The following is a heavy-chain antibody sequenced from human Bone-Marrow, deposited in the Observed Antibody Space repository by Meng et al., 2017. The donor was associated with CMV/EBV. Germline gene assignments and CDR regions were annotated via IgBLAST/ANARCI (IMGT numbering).Heavy chain of an antibody. CDR1: GFTFDDYG. CDR2: INWNGGST. D-gene: IGHD2-2*01. V-gene: IGHV3-20*04. Sequence: GESLKISCAASGFTFDDYGMSWVRQAPGKGLEWVSGINWNGGSTGYADSVKGRFTISRDNAKNSLYLQVNSLRAEDTALYYCARDLGGYCSSTSCSGRDWYFDLWGRGTLVTVSS. J-gene: IGHJ2*01. CDR3: ARDLGGYCSSTSCSGRDWYFDL.